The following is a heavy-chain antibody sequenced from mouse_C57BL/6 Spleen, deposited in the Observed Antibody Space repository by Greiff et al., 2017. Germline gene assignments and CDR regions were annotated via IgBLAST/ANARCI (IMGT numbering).Heavy chain of an antibody. CDR2: ISDGGSYT. V-gene: IGHV5-4*03. CDR3: ARGKYYGSEDYAMDY. D-gene: IGHD1-1*01. Sequence: EVKVVESGGGLVQPGGSLKLSCAASGFTFSSYAMSWVRQTPEKRLEWVATISDGGSYTYYPDNVKGRFTISRDNAKNNLYLQMSHLKSEDTAMYYCARGKYYGSEDYAMDYWGQGTSVTVSS. CDR1: GFTFSSYA. J-gene: IGHJ4*01.